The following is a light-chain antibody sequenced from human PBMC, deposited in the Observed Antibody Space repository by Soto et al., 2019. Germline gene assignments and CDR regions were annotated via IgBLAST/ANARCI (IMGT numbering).Light chain of an antibody. Sequence: EIVLTQSPATLSLSPGERATLSCRASQSVSSNLAWYQQKPGQAPRLLIYGATTRATGIPARFSGSGSGTEFTLNIRSLQSEDFAVYYCQQYNNWPRTSGQGTKVEIK. CDR3: QQYNNWPRT. CDR2: GAT. CDR1: QSVSSN. V-gene: IGKV3-15*01. J-gene: IGKJ1*01.